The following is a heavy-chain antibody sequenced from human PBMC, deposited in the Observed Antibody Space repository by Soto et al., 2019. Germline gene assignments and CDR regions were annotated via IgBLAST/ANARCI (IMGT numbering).Heavy chain of an antibody. CDR2: IRYDGSIK. V-gene: IGHV3-33*01. CDR1: GFTFNTYG. J-gene: IGHJ6*02. D-gene: IGHD2-8*02. CDR3: ARIDCTGGYCKPHHPYGMDV. Sequence: GGSLRLSCAASGFTFNTYGMHWVRQIPGKGLQWVAIIRYDGSIKYYADSVKGRFTISRDNSKNTLYLQMNSLRDEDTAVYYCARIDCTGGYCKPHHPYGMDVWGQGTTVTVSS.